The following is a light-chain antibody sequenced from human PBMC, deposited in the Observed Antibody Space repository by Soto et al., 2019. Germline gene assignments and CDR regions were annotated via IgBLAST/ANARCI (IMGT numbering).Light chain of an antibody. CDR3: QQSGT. CDR2: DAS. Sequence: DIQMTQSPSTLSASVGDRVTITCRASQSISSWLAWYQQKPGKAPKLLIYDASSLESGVPSRFSGSASGTEFTLPISSLQPDEFATYYCQQSGTFGQGTKVDSK. CDR1: QSISSW. V-gene: IGKV1-5*01. J-gene: IGKJ1*01.